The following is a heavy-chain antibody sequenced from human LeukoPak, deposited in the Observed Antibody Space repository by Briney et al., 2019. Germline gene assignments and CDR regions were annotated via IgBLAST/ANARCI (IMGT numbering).Heavy chain of an antibody. Sequence: GGPLTLSCSASGFTFSVYAIHWVRHAPGKGLEYVSTIISNWGSTYYADSVKGRFTISRDNSKNTVSLQMSSLRAEDTALYYCVKDGLAFCGGDCYSYFDYWGQGTLVTVSS. CDR1: GFTFSVYA. J-gene: IGHJ4*02. V-gene: IGHV3-64D*06. D-gene: IGHD2-21*02. CDR2: IISNWGST. CDR3: VKDGLAFCGGDCYSYFDY.